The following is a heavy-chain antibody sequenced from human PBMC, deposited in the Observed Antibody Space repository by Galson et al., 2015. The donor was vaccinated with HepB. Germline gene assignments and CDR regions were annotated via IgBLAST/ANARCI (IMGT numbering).Heavy chain of an antibody. Sequence: SLRLSCAASGFTFSSYWMHWVRQAPGKGLVWVSRINSDGSSTSCADSVKGRFTISRDNAKNTLYLQMNSLRAEDTAVYYCARESYSSSSGDFDYWGQGTLVTVSS. J-gene: IGHJ4*02. CDR2: INSDGSST. V-gene: IGHV3-74*01. CDR1: GFTFSSYW. CDR3: ARESYSSSSGDFDY. D-gene: IGHD6-6*01.